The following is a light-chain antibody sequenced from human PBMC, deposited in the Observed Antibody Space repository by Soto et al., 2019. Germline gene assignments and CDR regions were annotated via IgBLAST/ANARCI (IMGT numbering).Light chain of an antibody. J-gene: IGKJ1*01. CDR1: QSVSSN. CDR2: GAS. CDR3: QQYNNWLTWT. V-gene: IGKV3-15*01. Sequence: EIVMTQSPATLSVSPGVRATLSCRASQSVSSNLAWYQQKPGQAPRLLIYGASTRATGIPARFSGSGSGTEFTLTISSLQSEDFAVYYCQQYNNWLTWTFGQGTKVEIK.